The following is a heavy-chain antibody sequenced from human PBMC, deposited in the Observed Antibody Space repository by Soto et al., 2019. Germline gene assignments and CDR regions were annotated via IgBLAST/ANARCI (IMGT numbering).Heavy chain of an antibody. V-gene: IGHV4-31*03. CDR3: AREDAGYDSSGYYFYYYGMDV. D-gene: IGHD3-22*01. CDR1: GCSISSGGYY. Sequence: SETLCLTCTVSGCSISSGGYYWIWIRQHPGKGLEWIGYIYYSGSTYYNPSLKSRVTISVDTSKNQFSLKLSSVTAADTAVYYCAREDAGYDSSGYYFYYYGMDVWGQGTTVTVSS. CDR2: IYYSGST. J-gene: IGHJ6*02.